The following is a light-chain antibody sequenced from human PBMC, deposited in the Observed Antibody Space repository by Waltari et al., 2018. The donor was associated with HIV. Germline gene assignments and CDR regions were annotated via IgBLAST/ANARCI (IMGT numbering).Light chain of an antibody. V-gene: IGLV4-69*01. CDR3: QTWGMGIVV. CDR2: LNSDGSH. Sequence: QIILTQSPSASASPGVSVKLTCTLRSQHSNFALACIHQQPAKGPRYLMKLNSDGSHTKGDGIPDRFSGSSSGAERYLSISSLHSDDEADYYCQTWGMGIVVFGGGTKLTVL. J-gene: IGLJ3*02. CDR1: SQHSNFA.